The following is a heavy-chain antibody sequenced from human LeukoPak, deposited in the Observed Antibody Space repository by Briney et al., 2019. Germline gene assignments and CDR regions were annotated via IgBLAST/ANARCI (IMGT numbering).Heavy chain of an antibody. CDR1: GGTFSSYA. J-gene: IGHJ5*02. CDR3: ASQPSYTYYYGSGSPPFDP. D-gene: IGHD3-10*01. CDR2: IIPIFGTA. V-gene: IGHV1-69*13. Sequence: ASVKVSCKASGGTFSSYAISWVRQAPGQGLEWMGGIIPIFGTANYAQKFQGRVTITADESTSTAYMELSSLRSEDTAVYYCASQPSYTYYYGSGSPPFDPWGQGTLVTVSS.